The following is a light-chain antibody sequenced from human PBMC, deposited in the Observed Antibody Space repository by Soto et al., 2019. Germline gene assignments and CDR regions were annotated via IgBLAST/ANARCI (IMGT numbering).Light chain of an antibody. V-gene: IGKV1-6*01. J-gene: IGKJ4*01. Sequence: AIHMTQSPSSLSASVGDSVTLTCRASQGIRNDLGWYQQKPGKAPKLLIYAASSLQSGVPSRFSGSGSGTDFTLTISSLQPEDFATYYCLQDYNFPLTFGGGPKVEIK. CDR2: AAS. CDR1: QGIRND. CDR3: LQDYNFPLT.